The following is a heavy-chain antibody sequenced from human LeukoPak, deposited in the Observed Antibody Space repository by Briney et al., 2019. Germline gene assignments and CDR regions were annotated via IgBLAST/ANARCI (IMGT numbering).Heavy chain of an antibody. CDR3: AKSLTGTTYAAFDY. V-gene: IGHV3-23*01. CDR1: GFTVSSNY. J-gene: IGHJ4*02. D-gene: IGHD1-7*01. Sequence: PGGSLRLSCAASGFTVSSNYMSWVRQAPGKGLEWVSAISGSGGSTYCADSVKGRFTISRDNSKNTLYLQMNSLRAEDTAVYYCAKSLTGTTYAAFDYWGQGTLVTVSS. CDR2: ISGSGGST.